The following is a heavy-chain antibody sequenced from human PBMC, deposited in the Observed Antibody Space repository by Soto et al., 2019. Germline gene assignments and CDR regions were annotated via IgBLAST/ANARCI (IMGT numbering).Heavy chain of an antibody. CDR3: ARDRGMVRGVPYYYYYYGMDV. Sequence: VGSLRLSCAASGFTFRNFVMHWVRQAPGKGLEWVAVISYAGNNIYYADSVKGRFTISRDNSKNTLYLQMNSLRAEDTAVYYCARDRGMVRGVPYYYYYYGMDVWGQGTTVTVSS. V-gene: IGHV3-30*03. CDR1: GFTFRNFV. CDR2: ISYAGNNI. J-gene: IGHJ6*02. D-gene: IGHD3-10*01.